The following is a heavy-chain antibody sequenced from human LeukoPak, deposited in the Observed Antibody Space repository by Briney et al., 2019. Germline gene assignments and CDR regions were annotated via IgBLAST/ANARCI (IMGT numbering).Heavy chain of an antibody. D-gene: IGHD1-26*01. J-gene: IGHJ4*02. CDR2: MYYSRST. CDR1: GGSISSYY. V-gene: IGHV4-59*01. CDR3: ARFSGSYPYYFDY. Sequence: SETLSLTCTVSGGSISSYYWSWIRQPPGKGLEWIGYMYYSRSTNYNPSLKSRVTISVDTSKNQFSLKLSSVTAADTAVYYCARFSGSYPYYFDYWGQGTLVTVSS.